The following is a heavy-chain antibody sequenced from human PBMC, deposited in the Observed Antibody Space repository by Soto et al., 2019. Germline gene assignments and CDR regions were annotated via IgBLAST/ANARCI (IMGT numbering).Heavy chain of an antibody. CDR3: AGEGHNYYDSSGYLGLFDY. Sequence: PGGSLRLSCAASGFTVSSNYMSWVRQAPGKGLEWVSAISGSGGSTYYADSVKGRFTISRDNSKNTLYLQMNSLRAEDTAVYYCAGEGHNYYDSSGYLGLFDYWGQGTLVTVSS. CDR2: ISGSGGST. CDR1: GFTVSSNY. V-gene: IGHV3-23*01. J-gene: IGHJ4*02. D-gene: IGHD3-22*01.